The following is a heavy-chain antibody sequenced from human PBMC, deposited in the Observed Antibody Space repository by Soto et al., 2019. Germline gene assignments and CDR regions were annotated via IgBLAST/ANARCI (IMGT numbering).Heavy chain of an antibody. CDR1: GGSISSGGYY. J-gene: IGHJ3*02. D-gene: IGHD3-10*01. CDR3: ARGSVAMVRGVGRRIGDAFDI. CDR2: IYYSGST. V-gene: IGHV4-31*03. Sequence: QVQLQESGPGLVKPSQTLSLTCTVSGGSISSGGYYWSWIRQHPGKGLEWIGYIYYSGSTYYNPSLKSRVTISVDTSKNQFSLKLSSVTAADTAVYYCARGSVAMVRGVGRRIGDAFDIWGQGTMVTVSS.